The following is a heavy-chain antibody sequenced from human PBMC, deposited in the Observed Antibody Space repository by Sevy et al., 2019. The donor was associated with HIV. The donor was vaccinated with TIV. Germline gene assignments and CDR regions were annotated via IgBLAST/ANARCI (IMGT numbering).Heavy chain of an antibody. J-gene: IGHJ5*02. V-gene: IGHV3-30-3*01. Sequence: LSLTCAASGVTFSSYAMHWARQAPGKGLEWVAVISYDGSNKYYADSVKGRFTISRDNSKKTVYLQMNSLRVEDTAVYYCARDQHDYAGNIRTGWFDPWGQGALVTVSS. D-gene: IGHD4-17*01. CDR1: GVTFSSYA. CDR2: ISYDGSNK. CDR3: ARDQHDYAGNIRTGWFDP.